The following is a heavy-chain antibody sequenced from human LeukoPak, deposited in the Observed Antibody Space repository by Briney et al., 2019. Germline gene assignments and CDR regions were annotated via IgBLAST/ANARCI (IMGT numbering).Heavy chain of an antibody. CDR2: ISSSGSTI. Sequence: GGSLRLSCAASGFTFSDYYMSWIRQAPGKGLEWVSYISSSGSTIYYADSVKGRFTISRDNAKNSLYLQMNSLRAEDTAVYYCARDLSSMITFGGVMGFDYWGQGTLVTVSS. V-gene: IGHV3-11*04. D-gene: IGHD3-16*01. CDR3: ARDLSSMITFGGVMGFDY. J-gene: IGHJ4*02. CDR1: GFTFSDYY.